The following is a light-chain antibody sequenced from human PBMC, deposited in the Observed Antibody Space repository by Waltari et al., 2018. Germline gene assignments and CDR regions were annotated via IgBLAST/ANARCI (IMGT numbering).Light chain of an antibody. J-gene: IGLJ3*02. CDR1: SGHSSNV. Sequence: QLVLTQSPSASASLGASVNITCTPSSGHSSNVIAWLQPQPEKGPGYLIGVNSDGSHSRGDGIPDRFSGSSSGAERYLTISSLQSEDEADYYCQTGGHGTWVFGGGTKLTVL. CDR2: VNSDGSH. CDR3: QTGGHGTWV. V-gene: IGLV4-69*01.